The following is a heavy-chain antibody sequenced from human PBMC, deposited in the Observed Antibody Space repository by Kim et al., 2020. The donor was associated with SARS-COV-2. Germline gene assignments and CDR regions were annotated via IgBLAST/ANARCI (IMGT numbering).Heavy chain of an antibody. V-gene: IGHV4-31*11. Sequence: SETLSLTCAVSGDSISSADYYWSWIRQYPGKGLEWIGNIYYSGTTNYNPSLKSRLTISLDTSKNQFSLKLNSVAAADTAVYYCAAEKYGRNWYHPFDFWGQGTLVTVSS. CDR1: GDSISSADYY. CDR3: AAEKYGRNWYHPFDF. D-gene: IGHD6-13*01. CDR2: IYYSGTT. J-gene: IGHJ4*02.